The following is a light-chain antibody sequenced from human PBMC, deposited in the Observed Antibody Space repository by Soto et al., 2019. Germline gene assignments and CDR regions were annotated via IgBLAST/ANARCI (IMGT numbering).Light chain of an antibody. J-gene: IGKJ1*01. V-gene: IGKV1-39*01. Sequence: DIQMTQSPSSLSASVGDRVTITCRASQSISSYLNWYQQKPGKDPKLLIYAASSLQSGVPSRFSGSGSGTDFTLTISSLQPEDFATYYCQQSYSTPPWTFGQGTKVELK. CDR1: QSISSY. CDR2: AAS. CDR3: QQSYSTPPWT.